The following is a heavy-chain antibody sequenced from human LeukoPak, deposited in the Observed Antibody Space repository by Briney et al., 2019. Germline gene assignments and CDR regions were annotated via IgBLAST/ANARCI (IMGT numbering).Heavy chain of an antibody. V-gene: IGHV1-69*01. Sequence: SVKVSCKASGGTFSSYAISWVRQAPGQGLEWMGGIIPIFGTANYAQKFQGRVTITADESTSTDYMELSSLRSEDTAVYYCVRRGVAGCFDYWGQGTLVTVSS. D-gene: IGHD6-19*01. CDR3: VRRGVAGCFDY. J-gene: IGHJ4*02. CDR1: GGTFSSYA. CDR2: IIPIFGTA.